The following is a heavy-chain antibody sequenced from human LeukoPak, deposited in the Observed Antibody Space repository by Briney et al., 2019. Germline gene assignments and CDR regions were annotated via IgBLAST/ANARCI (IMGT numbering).Heavy chain of an antibody. CDR3: ARDSLIVGHDAFDI. CDR2: IYYSGST. J-gene: IGHJ3*02. V-gene: IGHV4-59*01. CDR1: GGSISSYY. Sequence: PSETLSLTCTVSGGSISSYYWSWIRQPPGKGLEWIGYIYYSGSTNYNPSLKGRVTISVDTSKNQFSLKLSSVTAADTAVYYCARDSLIVGHDAFDIWGQGTMVTVSS. D-gene: IGHD3-22*01.